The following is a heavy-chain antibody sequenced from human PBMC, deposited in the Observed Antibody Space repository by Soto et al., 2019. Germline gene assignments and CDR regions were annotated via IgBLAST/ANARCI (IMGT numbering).Heavy chain of an antibody. V-gene: IGHV4-4*02. Sequence: PSETLYLTCAVSVGSFTSNNWWTWVRQPPGQGLDWIGEIYRTGSANYNPSLKSRVTISLHKPEHQFSLKVTSLTAADTAVYYCASRDPGTSVEDWGQGTLVISSS. CDR1: VGSFTSNNW. D-gene: IGHD1-26*01. J-gene: IGHJ1*01. CDR3: ASRDPGTSVED. CDR2: IYRTGSA.